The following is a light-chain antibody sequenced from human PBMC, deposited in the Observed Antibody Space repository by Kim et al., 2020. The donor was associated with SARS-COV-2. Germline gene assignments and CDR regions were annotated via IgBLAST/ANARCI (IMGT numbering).Light chain of an antibody. J-gene: IGLJ2*01. Sequence: GHRVTVSCSGRSSSIGSTFVYWYQHLQETAPKLLIYRNNQRPSGVPDRFSGSKSGTSASLAISGLRSVDEADYYCASWDASLSGVLFGRGTRLTVL. CDR3: ASWDASLSGVL. CDR2: RNN. CDR1: SSSIGSTF. V-gene: IGLV1-47*01.